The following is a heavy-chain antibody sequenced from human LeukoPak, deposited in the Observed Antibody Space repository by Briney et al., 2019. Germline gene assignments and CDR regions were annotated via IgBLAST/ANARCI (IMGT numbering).Heavy chain of an antibody. J-gene: IGHJ4*02. V-gene: IGHV4-30-4*01. Sequence: PSQTLSLTCTVSGGSISSGDYYWSWIRQPPGKGLEWIGYIYYSGSTYYNPSLKSRVTISVDTSKNQFSLKLSSVTAADTAVYYCARGEGYGSGSYYTYWGQGTLVTVSS. D-gene: IGHD3-10*01. CDR3: ARGEGYGSGSYYTY. CDR2: IYYSGST. CDR1: GGSISSGDYY.